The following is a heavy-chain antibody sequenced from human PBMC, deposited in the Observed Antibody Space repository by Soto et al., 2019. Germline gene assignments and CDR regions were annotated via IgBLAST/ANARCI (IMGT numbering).Heavy chain of an antibody. CDR2: VSYDGDSK. D-gene: IGHD2-15*01. V-gene: IGHV3-23*01. Sequence: EVQLLESGGGLVQPGGSLRLSCTASGFTFSNYAMSWLRQAPGRGLEWVSAVSYDGDSKYYADSVKGRFTISRDNSKNTLYLKVSGLRAGDTPVYYCARTHLYCAVGTCYFAGYFQSWGQGTLVTVSS. J-gene: IGHJ1*01. CDR1: GFTFSNYA. CDR3: ARTHLYCAVGTCYFAGYFQS.